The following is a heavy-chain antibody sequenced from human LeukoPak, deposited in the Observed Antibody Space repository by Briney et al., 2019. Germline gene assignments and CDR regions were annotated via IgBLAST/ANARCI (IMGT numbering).Heavy chain of an antibody. CDR3: ARVTGVLDSSGYYSNYYYYGMDV. CDR1: GGSISSYY. D-gene: IGHD3-22*01. CDR2: IYYSGST. Sequence: LETLSLTCTVSGGSISSYYWSWIRQPPGKGLEWIGYIYYSGSTNYNPSLKSRVTILVDTSKNQFSLKLSSVTAADTAVYYCARVTGVLDSSGYYSNYYYYGMDVWGQGTTVTVSS. J-gene: IGHJ6*02. V-gene: IGHV4-59*01.